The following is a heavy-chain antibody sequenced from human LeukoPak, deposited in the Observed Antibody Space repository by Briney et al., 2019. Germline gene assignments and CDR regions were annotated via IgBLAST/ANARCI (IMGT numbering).Heavy chain of an antibody. V-gene: IGHV3-30*02. D-gene: IGHD2-15*01. CDR1: GFTFSSYG. CDR2: IRYDGSNK. J-gene: IGHJ6*03. CDR3: AKDLRDCSGGSCYNYYYYMDV. Sequence: PGGSLRLSCAASGFTFSSYGMHWVRQAPGKGLEWVAFIRYDGSNKYYADSVKGRFTISRDNSKNTLYLQMNSLRAEDTAVYYCAKDLRDCSGGSCYNYYYYMDVWGKGTTVTLSS.